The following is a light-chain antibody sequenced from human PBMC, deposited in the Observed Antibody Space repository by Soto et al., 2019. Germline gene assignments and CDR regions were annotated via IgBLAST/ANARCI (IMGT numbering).Light chain of an antibody. CDR2: DAS. J-gene: IGKJ1*01. CDR1: QSVSSY. CDR3: QQRSNWPRT. V-gene: IGKV3-11*01. Sequence: EIVLTQSPATLSLSPGERATLSCRASQSVSSYLAWYQQKPGQAPRLLIYDASNRATGIPARFSGSGSGTDFTLNISSLEPEDFEVYYCQQRSNWPRTFGQGTKVDIK.